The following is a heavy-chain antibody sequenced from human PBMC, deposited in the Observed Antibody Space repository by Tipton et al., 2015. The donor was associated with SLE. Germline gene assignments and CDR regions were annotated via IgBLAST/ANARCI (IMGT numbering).Heavy chain of an antibody. V-gene: IGHV3-30*18. CDR3: AKGPLYRFDP. CDR2: ISYHGIKK. CDR1: GFTFSSYG. J-gene: IGHJ5*02. D-gene: IGHD3-16*01. Sequence: RSLRLSCAASGFTFSSYGMHWVRQAPGKGLEWVALISYHGIKKDYVDSVKGRFTISRDNSNDTLYLQMNNLRADDTAVYYCAKGPLYRFDPWGQGTLVTVSS.